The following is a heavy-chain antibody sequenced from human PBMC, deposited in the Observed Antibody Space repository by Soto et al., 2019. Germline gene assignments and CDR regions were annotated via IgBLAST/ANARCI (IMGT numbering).Heavy chain of an antibody. CDR2: IWYDGSNK. D-gene: IGHD3-3*01. J-gene: IGHJ3*02. CDR3: ERGPNKGSGPDAFEI. V-gene: IGHV3-33*01. Sequence: QVQLVESGGGVVQPGRSLRLSCAASGFTFSSYGMHWVRQAPGKGLEWVAVIWYDGSNKYYADSVKGRFTISRDNSKNKLYLQMNSLRAEDNAVYYWERGPNKGSGPDAFEIWGQGTMVNVSS. CDR1: GFTFSSYG.